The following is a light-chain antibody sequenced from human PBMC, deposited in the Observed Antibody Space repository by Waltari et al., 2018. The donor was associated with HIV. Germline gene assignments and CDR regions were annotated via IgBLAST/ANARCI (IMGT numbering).Light chain of an antibody. J-gene: IGKJ4*01. CDR1: QSINNF. CDR2: AAT. Sequence: DIQLTPSPSSLSAAVGDTVTITCRASQSINNFLSWYQQKPGKAPRLLIYAATKLQTGVPSRVTGSGSGTDFTLTIFSLQPEDFATYYCQQSFITPRLTFGGGTKVEIK. CDR3: QQSFITPRLT. V-gene: IGKV1-39*01.